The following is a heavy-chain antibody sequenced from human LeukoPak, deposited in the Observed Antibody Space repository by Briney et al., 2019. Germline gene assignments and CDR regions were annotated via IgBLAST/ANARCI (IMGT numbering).Heavy chain of an antibody. CDR2: ISAYNGNT. CDR1: GYTFTSYG. J-gene: IGHJ4*02. Sequence: ASVKVSYKASGYTFTSYGISWVLQPPAQRLEGMGWISAYNGNTNYAQKLQGRVNMTTDTSTSTAYMELRSLRSDDTAVYYCARDPGIAAAGPLDYWGQGTLVTVSS. CDR3: ARDPGIAAAGPLDY. V-gene: IGHV1-18*01. D-gene: IGHD6-13*01.